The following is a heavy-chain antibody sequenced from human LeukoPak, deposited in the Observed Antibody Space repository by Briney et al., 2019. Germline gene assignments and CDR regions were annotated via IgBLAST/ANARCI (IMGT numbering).Heavy chain of an antibody. CDR1: GFTFDDYT. J-gene: IGHJ1*01. CDR3: AKDADDYCSSTSCYTFEH. D-gene: IGHD2-2*02. V-gene: IGHV3-43*01. Sequence: GGSLRLSCAASGFTFDDYTMHWVRQAPGKGLEWVSLISWDGGSTYYADSVKGRFTISRDNSKNSLYLQMNGLRTEDTALYYCAKDADDYCSSTSCYTFEHWGQGTLVTVSS. CDR2: ISWDGGST.